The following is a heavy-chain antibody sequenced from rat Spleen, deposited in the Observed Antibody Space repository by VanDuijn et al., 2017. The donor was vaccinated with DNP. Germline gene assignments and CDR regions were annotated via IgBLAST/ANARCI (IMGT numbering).Heavy chain of an antibody. CDR3: ARGNYPGINTFDY. D-gene: IGHD1-4*01. J-gene: IGHJ2*01. CDR1: GFTFSDYY. Sequence: EVQLVESGGDLMQPGRSLKLSCAASGFTFSDYYMAWVRQAPKKGLKWVAYISHEGSSTYYGDSVKGRFTISRDNAKSTLYLQMNSLRSEDTATYYCARGNYPGINTFDYWGQGVMVTVSS. V-gene: IGHV5-22*01. CDR2: ISHEGSST.